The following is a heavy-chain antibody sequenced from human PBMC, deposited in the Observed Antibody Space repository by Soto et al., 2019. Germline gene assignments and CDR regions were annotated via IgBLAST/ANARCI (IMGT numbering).Heavy chain of an antibody. CDR3: ARQVGDSADYNYGMDF. D-gene: IGHD1-26*01. Sequence: GESLKISCKGSGYSFSSYWIGWVRQKPWKGLEWMGMIYPGGSDVRYSPSFQGQVTISADKSINTVSLQWRSLKASDTGRYFCARQVGDSADYNYGMDFWGQGTTVTVSS. CDR1: GYSFSSYW. J-gene: IGHJ6*02. CDR2: IYPGGSDV. V-gene: IGHV5-51*01.